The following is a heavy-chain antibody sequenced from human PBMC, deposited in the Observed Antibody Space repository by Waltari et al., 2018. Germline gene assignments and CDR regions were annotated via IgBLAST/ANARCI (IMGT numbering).Heavy chain of an antibody. CDR3: ARDRWGESHGYGY. V-gene: IGHV1-2*02. J-gene: IGHJ4*02. Sequence: QVQLVQSGVEVKKPGASVRVSCQASGYTFTVYYLHWIRQAPGQGPEWMGWINPNNGATHYAQKFQGRVTMTRDTSINTAYLEVTSDDTAVYFCARDRWGESHGYGYWGRGTLVTVSS. CDR1: GYTFTVYY. D-gene: IGHD7-27*01. CDR2: INPNNGAT.